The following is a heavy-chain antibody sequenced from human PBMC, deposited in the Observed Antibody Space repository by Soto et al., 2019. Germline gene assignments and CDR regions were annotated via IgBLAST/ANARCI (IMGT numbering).Heavy chain of an antibody. V-gene: IGHV3-7*01. D-gene: IGHD3-22*01. J-gene: IGHJ3*02. Sequence: SLRLSCAASGFTFSSNWMSWVRQAPGKGLEWVANIKQDGSEKYYVDSVKGRFTISRDNAKNSLYLQMNSLRAEDTAVYYCARGKYYYDSSAYCAFDIWGQGTMVTVSS. CDR2: IKQDGSEK. CDR3: ARGKYYYDSSAYCAFDI. CDR1: GFTFSSNW.